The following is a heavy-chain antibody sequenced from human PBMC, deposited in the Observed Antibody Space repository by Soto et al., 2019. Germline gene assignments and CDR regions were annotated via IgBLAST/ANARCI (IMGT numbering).Heavy chain of an antibody. D-gene: IGHD3-22*01. Sequence: QVPLVQSGAEVKKPGASVKVSCKASGYTFTSYAMHWVRQAPGQRLEWMGWINAGNGNTKYSQKFQGRVTITRDTSASTDYMELSSLRSEDTAVYYCASSSGYYYVDYWGQGTLVTVSS. V-gene: IGHV1-3*01. J-gene: IGHJ4*02. CDR3: ASSSGYYYVDY. CDR1: GYTFTSYA. CDR2: INAGNGNT.